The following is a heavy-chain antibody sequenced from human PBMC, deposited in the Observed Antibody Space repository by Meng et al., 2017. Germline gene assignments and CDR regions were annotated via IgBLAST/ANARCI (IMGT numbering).Heavy chain of an antibody. CDR2: IYYSGST. D-gene: IGHD3-10*01. CDR3: ARDLHYGSGSYNWFDP. CDR1: GGSISSGGYY. J-gene: IGHJ5*02. V-gene: IGHV4-31*03. Sequence: QVQLQESGPGLVKPSPTLSLTCTVSGGSISSGGYYWSWIRQHPGKGLEWIGYIYYSGSTYYNPSLKSRVTISVDTSKNQFSLKLSSVTAADTAVYYCARDLHYGSGSYNWFDPWGQGTLVTVSS.